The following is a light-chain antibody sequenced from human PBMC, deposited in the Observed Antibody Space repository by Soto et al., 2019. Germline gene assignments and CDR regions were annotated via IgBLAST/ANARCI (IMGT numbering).Light chain of an antibody. CDR3: SSYTSSSTAFV. J-gene: IGLJ1*01. CDR1: SSDVGGHNY. Sequence: QSALTQPASVSGSPGQSITISCTGTSSDVGGHNYVSWYQQHPGKAPKLMIHEVSNRPSGVSNRFSGSKSGNTASLTISGLQAEDEADYYCSSYTSSSTAFVFGTGTKVTVL. CDR2: EVS. V-gene: IGLV2-14*01.